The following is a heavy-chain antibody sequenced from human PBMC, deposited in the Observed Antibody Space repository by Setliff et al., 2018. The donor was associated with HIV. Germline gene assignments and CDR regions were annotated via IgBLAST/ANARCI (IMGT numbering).Heavy chain of an antibody. CDR3: ARSYRGGDCSLVVDTFWFDP. J-gene: IGHJ5*02. CDR1: GYSISSGYY. Sequence: SETLSLTCAVSGYSISSGYYWGWIRQPPGKGLEWIGSFYHRGRTYYNPSLKSRVTISVDTSKKQFSLKLSSVTAADTAVYYCARSYRGGDCSLVVDTFWFDPWGQGTLVTVSS. D-gene: IGHD2-21*01. V-gene: IGHV4-38-2*01. CDR2: FYHRGRT.